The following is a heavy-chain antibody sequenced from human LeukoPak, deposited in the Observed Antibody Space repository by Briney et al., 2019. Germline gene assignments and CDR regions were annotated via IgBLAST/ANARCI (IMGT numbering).Heavy chain of an antibody. D-gene: IGHD3-10*01. J-gene: IGHJ5*02. V-gene: IGHV3-23*01. CDR2: ISGSGGST. CDR1: GFTFSSYA. CDR3: AKDRMVRGVIFGWFDP. Sequence: GGSLRLSCAASGFTFSSYAMSWVRQAPGKGLEWVSAISGSGGSTYYADSVKGRFTISRDNSKNTLYLQMNSLRAEDTALYYCAKDRMVRGVIFGWFDPWGQGTLVTVSS.